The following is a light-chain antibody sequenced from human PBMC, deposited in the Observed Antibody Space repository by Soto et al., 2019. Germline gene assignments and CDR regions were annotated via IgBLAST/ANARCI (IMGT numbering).Light chain of an antibody. J-gene: IGLJ1*01. V-gene: IGLV2-14*01. Sequence: QSALTQPASVSGSPGQSITISCTGTSSDVGGYSYVSWYQQYPGKAPKLMIYEVSHRPSGVSDRFSGSKSGNTASLTISGRQADYEADYYCSSHTNIYEVFGTGTKVTVL. CDR1: SSDVGGYSY. CDR3: SSHTNIYEV. CDR2: EVS.